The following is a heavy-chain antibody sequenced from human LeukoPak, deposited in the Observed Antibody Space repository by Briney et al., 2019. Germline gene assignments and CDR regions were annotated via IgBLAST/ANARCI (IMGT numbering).Heavy chain of an antibody. CDR1: GGSISSGGYY. J-gene: IGHJ3*02. Sequence: SETLSLTCTVSGGSISSGGYYWSWIRQPPGKGLEWIGYIYHSGSTYYNPSLKSRVTTSVDRSKNQFSLKLSSVTAADTAVYYCARARTFFITMIVPDAFDIWGQGTMVTVSS. D-gene: IGHD3-22*01. CDR2: IYHSGST. V-gene: IGHV4-30-2*01. CDR3: ARARTFFITMIVPDAFDI.